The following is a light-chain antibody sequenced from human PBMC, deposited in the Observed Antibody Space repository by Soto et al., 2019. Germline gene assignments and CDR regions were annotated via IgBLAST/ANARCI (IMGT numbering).Light chain of an antibody. J-gene: IGKJ4*01. V-gene: IGKV1-5*03. CDR1: QTINGW. CDR3: LQYNHYPLT. CDR2: KAS. Sequence: DIQMTQSPSTLSAFVGDRVTLTCRASQTINGWLAWYQQRPGKAPKLLIHKASTLEGGVPSRFSGSASGTEVTLTITSLQPDDFATYYCLQYNHYPLTFGGGTKVELK.